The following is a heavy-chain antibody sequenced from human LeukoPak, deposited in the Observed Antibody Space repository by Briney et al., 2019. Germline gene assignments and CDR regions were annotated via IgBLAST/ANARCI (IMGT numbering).Heavy chain of an antibody. CDR3: ARGNSNGLSCLQGYGWFDP. CDR2: INPNNGYT. J-gene: IGHJ5*02. CDR1: AYTFTDCY. V-gene: IGHV1-2*02. Sequence: ASVKVSCKASAYTFTDCYIHWVRQAPGQGLEGMGWINPNNGYTDYAQKFQGRVTMTRDTSISTAYMDLSRLRIDDTAVYYCARGNSNGLSCLQGYGWFDPWGQRTLVTVSS. D-gene: IGHD2-15*01.